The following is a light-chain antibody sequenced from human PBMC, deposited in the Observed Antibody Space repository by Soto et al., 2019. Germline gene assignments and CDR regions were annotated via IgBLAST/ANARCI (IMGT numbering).Light chain of an antibody. CDR2: GAS. Sequence: EIVMTQSPVTLSASPGERVTLSCRTNKSISSNLAWYQQKPGQAPRLLISGASTGATGIPPRFRGSGSGTEFTLTVDTLQSEDIAIYYCQQYYHWPVTFGGGTKVDIK. V-gene: IGKV3-15*01. CDR3: QQYYHWPVT. CDR1: KSISSN. J-gene: IGKJ4*01.